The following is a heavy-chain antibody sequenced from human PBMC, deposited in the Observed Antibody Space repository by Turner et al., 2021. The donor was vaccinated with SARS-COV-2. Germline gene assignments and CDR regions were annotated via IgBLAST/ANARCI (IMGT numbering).Heavy chain of an antibody. CDR1: GFTVSSNY. V-gene: IGHV3-53*02. CDR3: ARDDPLGGMDV. Sequence: EVQLVETGGGLFQPGGSLRLSCAASGFTVSSNYMSWVRQAPGKGLEWVSLIYSGSSPYYADSVKGRFTISRDNSKNTLYLQMNSLRAEDTAVYYCARDDPLGGMDVWGQGTTVTVSS. J-gene: IGHJ6*02. CDR2: IYSGSSP.